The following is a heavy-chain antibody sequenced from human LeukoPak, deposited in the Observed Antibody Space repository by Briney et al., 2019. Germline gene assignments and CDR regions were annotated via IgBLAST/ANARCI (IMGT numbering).Heavy chain of an antibody. CDR3: AKESTERSARFFDL. D-gene: IGHD2-2*01. Sequence: GASLTPACPLAGPSFVNYCTECVRQAPNNGMEWVGVNSHDGTVKYYAESVKGRFTISRDQAMNTLDLQMNSLRVEDTGRYYCAKESTERSARFFDLWGQGTRVTVSP. CDR2: NSHDGTVK. V-gene: IGHV3-30*18. CDR1: GPSFVNYC. J-gene: IGHJ4*02.